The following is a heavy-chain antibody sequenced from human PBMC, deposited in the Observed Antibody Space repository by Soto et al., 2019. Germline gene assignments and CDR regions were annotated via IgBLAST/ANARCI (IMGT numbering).Heavy chain of an antibody. J-gene: IGHJ4*02. CDR1: GDTFTEYY. CDR3: ARGGHVVVVTAALDY. D-gene: IGHD2-21*02. V-gene: IGHV1-46*01. Sequence: QVQLMKSGAEVKKPGASVKVSCKASGDTFTEYYIHWVRQAPGQELEWMGTVNPSGGHTTYAQHFLGRVTMTRDTATSTLYMELTSLTSEDTAVYYCARGGHVVVVTAALDYWGQGTLFTVSS. CDR2: VNPSGGHT.